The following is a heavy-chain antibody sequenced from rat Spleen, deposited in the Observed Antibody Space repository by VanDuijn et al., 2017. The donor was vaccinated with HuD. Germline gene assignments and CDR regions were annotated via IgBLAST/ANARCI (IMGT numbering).Heavy chain of an antibody. J-gene: IGHJ2*01. V-gene: IGHV5-7*01. CDR1: GFTFSNYD. D-gene: IGHD1-4*01. Sequence: EVQLVESGGGLVQPGRSMKLSCAASGFTFSNYDMAWVRQAPKKGLEWVATVSYDGDSLYYRDSVKGRFTISRDNAKNTQYLKMDSLRSEDTATYYCARYGAGYNLFDYWGQGVMVTVSS. CDR3: ARYGAGYNLFDY. CDR2: VSYDGDSL.